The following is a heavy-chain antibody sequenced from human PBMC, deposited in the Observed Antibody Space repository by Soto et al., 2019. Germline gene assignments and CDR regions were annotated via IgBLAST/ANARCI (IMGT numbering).Heavy chain of an antibody. J-gene: IGHJ4*02. CDR3: ADWGGGSGWYTVGSD. Sequence: ASVKVSCKASGGTFSSYAISWVRQAPGQGLEWMGGIIPIFGTANYAQKFQGRVTITADESTSTAYMELSSLRSEDTAVYYCADWGGGSGWYTVGSDWGQGTLVTVSS. CDR2: IIPIFGTA. D-gene: IGHD6-19*01. CDR1: GGTFSSYA. V-gene: IGHV1-69*13.